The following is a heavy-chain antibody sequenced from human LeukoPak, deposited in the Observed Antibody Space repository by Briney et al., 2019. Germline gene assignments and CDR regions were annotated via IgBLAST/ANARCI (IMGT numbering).Heavy chain of an antibody. J-gene: IGHJ6*03. CDR3: ARHQLKRYTTYYYGSGSYDPYYYYYMDV. D-gene: IGHD3-10*01. CDR1: GSSIGTYS. Sequence: PSETLSVTCPVSGSSIGTYSESWIGQPPGKGLEGVGYIYTTWRTHYNPSLKSRVTISVDTSKNQFSLKLSSVTAADTAVYYCARHQLKRYTTYYYGSGSYDPYYYYYMDVWGKGTTVTVSS. CDR2: IYTTWRT. V-gene: IGHV4-4*09.